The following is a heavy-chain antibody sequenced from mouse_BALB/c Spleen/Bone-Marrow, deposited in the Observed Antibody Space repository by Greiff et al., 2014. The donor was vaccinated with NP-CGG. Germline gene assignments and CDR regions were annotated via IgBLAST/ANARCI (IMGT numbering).Heavy chain of an antibody. CDR2: INPSNGRT. CDR3: ARGGRYDERTWFAY. V-gene: IGHV1S81*02. CDR1: GYTFTSYW. J-gene: IGHJ3*01. Sequence: VQLQQSGAELVKPGASVKLSCKASGYTFTSYWMHWVKQRPGQGLEWIGEINPSNGRTNYNEKFKSKATLTVDKSSSTAYMQLSSPTSEDSAVYYCARGGRYDERTWFAYWGQGTLVTVSA. D-gene: IGHD2-14*01.